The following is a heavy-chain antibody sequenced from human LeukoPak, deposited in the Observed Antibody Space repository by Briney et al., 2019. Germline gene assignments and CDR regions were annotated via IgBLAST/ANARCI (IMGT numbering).Heavy chain of an antibody. D-gene: IGHD2-2*01. CDR3: TTGPLGYCSSTSCYGEDY. Sequence: GGSLRLSCAASGFTFSNAWMSWVRQAPGKGLEWVGRIKSKTGGGTTDYAAPVKGKFTISRDDSKNTLYLQMNSQKTEDTAVYYCTTGPLGYCSSTSCYGEDYWGQGTLVAVRS. CDR1: GFTFSNAW. J-gene: IGHJ4*02. CDR2: IKSKTGGGTT. V-gene: IGHV3-15*01.